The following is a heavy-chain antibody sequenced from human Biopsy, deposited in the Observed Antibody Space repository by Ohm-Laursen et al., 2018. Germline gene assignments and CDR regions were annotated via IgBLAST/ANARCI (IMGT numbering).Heavy chain of an antibody. Sequence: SQTLSLTCTVSGVSINGGRYYWNWIRHHPGKGLEWIGNIFYSANTYYNPSLKSRVTISVDTSKNQFSLELSSVTAADTAVYYCARLGSGDYFPTFFDFWGQGVLVTVSS. V-gene: IGHV4-31*03. D-gene: IGHD5-12*01. J-gene: IGHJ4*02. CDR2: IFYSANT. CDR1: GVSINGGRYY. CDR3: ARLGSGDYFPTFFDF.